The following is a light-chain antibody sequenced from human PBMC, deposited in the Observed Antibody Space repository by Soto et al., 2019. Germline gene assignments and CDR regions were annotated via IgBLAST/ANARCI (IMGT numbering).Light chain of an antibody. CDR3: QQRSNWPPVT. CDR2: GAS. CDR1: QSVSSN. V-gene: IGKV3-15*01. Sequence: EIVMTQSPATLSVSPGERATLSCRASQSVSSNLAWYQQKPGQAPRLLIYGASTRATGIPARFSGSGSGTEFTLPISSLQSEDFAVYYCQQRSNWPPVTFGQGTRLEIK. J-gene: IGKJ5*01.